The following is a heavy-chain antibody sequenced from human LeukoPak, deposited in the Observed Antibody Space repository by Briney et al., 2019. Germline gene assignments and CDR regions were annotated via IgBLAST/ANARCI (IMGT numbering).Heavy chain of an antibody. CDR2: INQDESAK. Sequence: GGSLRLSCAASGFTFSRYWMSWVRQAPGKGLEWVASINQDESAKFYVDSVKGRFTISRDNAKNSLYLQMNSLRAEDSAVYYCARLLHYYDSSGYPAFGYYYMDVWGKGTTVTVSS. CDR3: ARLLHYYDSSGYPAFGYYYMDV. J-gene: IGHJ6*03. D-gene: IGHD3-22*01. CDR1: GFTFSRYW. V-gene: IGHV3-7*01.